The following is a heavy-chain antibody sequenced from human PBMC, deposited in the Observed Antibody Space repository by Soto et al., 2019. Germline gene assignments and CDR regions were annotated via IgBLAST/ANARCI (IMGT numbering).Heavy chain of an antibody. CDR3: ARHSGYCSGGSCYGPYYFDY. CDR2: IYYSGST. D-gene: IGHD2-15*01. V-gene: IGHV4-39*01. CDR1: GGSISSSSYY. Sequence: SETLSLTCTVSGGSISSSSYYWGWIRQPPGKGLEWIGSIYYSGSTYYNPSLKSRVTISVDTSKNQFSLKLSSVTAADTAVYYCARHSGYCSGGSCYGPYYFDYWGQGTLVTVSS. J-gene: IGHJ4*02.